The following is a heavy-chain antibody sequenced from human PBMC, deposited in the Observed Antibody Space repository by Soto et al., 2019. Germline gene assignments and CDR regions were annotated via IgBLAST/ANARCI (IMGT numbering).Heavy chain of an antibody. Sequence: GESLKISGKGSGCRFTSYWIGWVRQMPGKGLEWMGIIYPGDSDTRYSPSFQGQVTISADKSISTAYLQWSSLKASDTAMYYCARPSSSWSTDYYYGMDVWGQGTTVTV. CDR1: GCRFTSYW. CDR2: IYPGDSDT. CDR3: ARPSSSWSTDYYYGMDV. D-gene: IGHD6-13*01. V-gene: IGHV5-51*01. J-gene: IGHJ6*02.